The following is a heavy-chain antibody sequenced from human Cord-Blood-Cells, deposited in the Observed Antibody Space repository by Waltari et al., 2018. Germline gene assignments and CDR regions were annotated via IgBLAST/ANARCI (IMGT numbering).Heavy chain of an antibody. D-gene: IGHD3-22*01. V-gene: IGHV3-33*01. CDR1: GFTFSSYG. J-gene: IGHJ4*02. CDR3: ARDLIYYDSSGYYPTFGY. Sequence: QVQLVESGGGVVQPGRSLRLSCAASGFTFSSYGMHWVRQAPGKGLEWVAVIWYDGSTKYYADSVKGRFTISRDNSKNRLYLQMNSLRTEDTAVYYCARDLIYYDSSGYYPTFGYWGQGTLVIVSS. CDR2: IWYDGSTK.